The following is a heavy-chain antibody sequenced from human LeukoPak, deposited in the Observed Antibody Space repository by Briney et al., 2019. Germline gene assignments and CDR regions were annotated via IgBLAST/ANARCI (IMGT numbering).Heavy chain of an antibody. CDR2: ISGSGGST. Sequence: GSLRLSCAASGFTFSSYAMSWVRQAPGKGLEWVSAISGSGGSTYYADSVKGRFTISRDNSKNTLYLQMNSLRAEDTAVYYCAKKPVVVVAATAEYFQHWGQGTLVTVSS. J-gene: IGHJ1*01. V-gene: IGHV3-23*01. CDR1: GFTFSSYA. CDR3: AKKPVVVVAATAEYFQH. D-gene: IGHD2-15*01.